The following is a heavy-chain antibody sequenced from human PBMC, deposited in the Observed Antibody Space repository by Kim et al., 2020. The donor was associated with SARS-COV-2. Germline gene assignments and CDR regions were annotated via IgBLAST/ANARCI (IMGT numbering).Heavy chain of an antibody. J-gene: IGHJ5*02. Sequence: GGSLRLSCAASGFTFSKYGMHWVRQAPGKGLEWVAVISQDGSNKYYVDFVKGRFTISRDNSKNTLYLQMNSLRAEDTAVYYCAKGGGRDYTPFDPWGQGT. CDR1: GFTFSKYG. D-gene: IGHD3-3*01. CDR2: ISQDGSNK. V-gene: IGHV3-30*18. CDR3: AKGGGRDYTPFDP.